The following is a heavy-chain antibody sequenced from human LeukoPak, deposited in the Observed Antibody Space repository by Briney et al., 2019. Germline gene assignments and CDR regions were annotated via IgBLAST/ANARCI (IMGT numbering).Heavy chain of an antibody. CDR2: ISYSGST. CDR1: GASINSHY. V-gene: IGHV4-59*08. J-gene: IGHJ4*02. Sequence: SETLSLTCTVSGASINSHYWSWIRQPPAKGLEWIGYISYSGSTSYNPCLKSRVIISVDTSKTHFSLNLSSVTAADTAFYYCARHRVSGSSYSALDYWGQGTLVSVSS. CDR3: ARHRVSGSSYSALDY. D-gene: IGHD1-26*01.